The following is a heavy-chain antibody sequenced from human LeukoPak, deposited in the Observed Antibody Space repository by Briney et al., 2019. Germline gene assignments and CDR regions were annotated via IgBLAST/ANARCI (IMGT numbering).Heavy chain of an antibody. CDR2: MNPNSGNT. J-gene: IGHJ4*02. D-gene: IGHD1-26*01. Sequence: GASVKVSCKASGYTFTSYDINWVRQATGQGLEWMGWMNPNSGNTGYAQKFQGRVTMTRITSISTAYMELSSLRSEDTAVYYCAREIVGATTATFDYWGQGTLVTVSS. CDR1: GYTFTSYD. V-gene: IGHV1-8*01. CDR3: AREIVGATTATFDY.